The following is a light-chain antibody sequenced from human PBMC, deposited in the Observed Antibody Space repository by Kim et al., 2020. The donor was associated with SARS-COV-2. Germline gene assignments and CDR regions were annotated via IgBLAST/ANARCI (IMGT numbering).Light chain of an antibody. CDR1: SRRSYN. CDR3: NSRDSSGNHLV. Sequence: LGQTSRINGQGASRRSYNASWYQQKPGQAPVLVIYGKNNRPSGIPDRFSGSSSGNTASLTITGAQAEDEADYYCNSRDSSGNHLVFGGGTQLTVL. V-gene: IGLV3-19*01. J-gene: IGLJ2*01. CDR2: GKN.